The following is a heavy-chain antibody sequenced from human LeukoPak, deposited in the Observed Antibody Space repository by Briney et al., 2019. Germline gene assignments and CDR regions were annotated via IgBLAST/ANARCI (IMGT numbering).Heavy chain of an antibody. J-gene: IGHJ5*01. D-gene: IGHD4-17*01. CDR1: GYMFSIYW. V-gene: IGHV5-51*01. Sequence: PGESLKISCETSGYMFSIYWIGWVRQMPGAGLEWMGATYPDDSDTRYSPSFQGQVAISADKATKTAYLQLSSLKASDTAMYYCVRQRGDSTAINWFGSWGRGTLVTVSS. CDR2: TYPDDSDT. CDR3: VRQRGDSTAINWFGS.